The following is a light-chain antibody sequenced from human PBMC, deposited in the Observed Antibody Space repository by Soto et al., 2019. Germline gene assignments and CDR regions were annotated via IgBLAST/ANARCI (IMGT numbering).Light chain of an antibody. CDR3: QQYGSSPLT. CDR1: QSVTSSF. J-gene: IGKJ4*01. CDR2: GAS. V-gene: IGKV3-20*01. Sequence: EIVLTQSPGTLSLSPGGRATLSCRASQSVTSSFLAWYQKKPGQDPRILIYGASTRATGIPDRFSGSGSGTDFNLTISRLETEDFAVYDCQQYGSSPLTFGGGTKVDIK.